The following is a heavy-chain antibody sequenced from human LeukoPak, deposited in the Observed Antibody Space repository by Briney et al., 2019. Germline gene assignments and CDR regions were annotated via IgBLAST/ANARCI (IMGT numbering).Heavy chain of an antibody. V-gene: IGHV4-38-2*02. CDR2: IYHSGST. CDR3: ARTVEYCGGDCYSFDY. J-gene: IGHJ4*02. D-gene: IGHD2-21*01. Sequence: SETLSLTCTVSGYSISSGYYWGWIRRPPGKGLEWIGSIYHSGSTYYNPSLKSRVTISVDTSKNQFSLKLSSVTAADTAVYYCARTVEYCGGDCYSFDYWGQGTLVTVSS. CDR1: GYSISSGYY.